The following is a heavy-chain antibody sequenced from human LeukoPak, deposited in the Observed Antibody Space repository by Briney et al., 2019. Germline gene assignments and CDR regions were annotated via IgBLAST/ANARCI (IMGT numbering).Heavy chain of an antibody. D-gene: IGHD3-16*01. Sequence: SETLSLTCGVYSASFSGHYWSWIRQPPGQGLEWIGEVDQSGSTNYSPSLKSRVTISVDTSRKQFSLKLTSVTAADTAVYYCARETSQKGAHYMDVWGKGTTVTISS. CDR3: ARETSQKGAHYMDV. CDR2: VDQSGST. CDR1: SASFSGHY. V-gene: IGHV4-34*01. J-gene: IGHJ6*03.